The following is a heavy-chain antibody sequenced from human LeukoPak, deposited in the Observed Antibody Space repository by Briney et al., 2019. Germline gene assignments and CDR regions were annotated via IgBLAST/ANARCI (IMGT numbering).Heavy chain of an antibody. V-gene: IGHV1-69*05. D-gene: IGHD4-17*01. Sequence: SVKVSCKTSGGTFNNSAISWVRQAPGQGLEWLGGIMPLFGTAGYAQKFQGRVTITKDESTRTVYLELTSLTSDDTAVYYCASHYGEGVFDYWGQGTLVTVSS. CDR1: GGTFNNSA. CDR3: ASHYGEGVFDY. CDR2: IMPLFGTA. J-gene: IGHJ4*02.